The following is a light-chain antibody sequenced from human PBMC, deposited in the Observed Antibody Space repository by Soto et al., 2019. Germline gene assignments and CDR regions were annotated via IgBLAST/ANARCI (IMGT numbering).Light chain of an antibody. V-gene: IGKV3-20*01. CDR3: QQYATSPFT. Sequence: EIVLTQSPGTLPLSPGERATLSCRASQSVSSNYLVWYQQKPCQAPRPLIYGASSRAPGIPDRFSGSGSGTDFTLTISRLEPEDFAVYYCQQYATSPFTFGQGTKREVK. CDR2: GAS. J-gene: IGKJ2*01. CDR1: QSVSSNY.